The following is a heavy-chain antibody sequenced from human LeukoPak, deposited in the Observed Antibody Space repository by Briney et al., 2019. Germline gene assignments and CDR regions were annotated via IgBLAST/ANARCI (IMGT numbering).Heavy chain of an antibody. D-gene: IGHD5-12*01. CDR3: ATTGGPYDPYYGMDV. V-gene: IGHV4-59*08. CDR2: IYYSGST. Sequence: SETLSLTCTVSGGSISSYYWSWIRQPPGKGLEWIGYIYYSGSTNYNPSLKSRVTISVDTSKNQFSLKLSSVTAADTAVYYCATTGGPYDPYYGMDVWGQGTTVTVSS. CDR1: GGSISSYY. J-gene: IGHJ6*02.